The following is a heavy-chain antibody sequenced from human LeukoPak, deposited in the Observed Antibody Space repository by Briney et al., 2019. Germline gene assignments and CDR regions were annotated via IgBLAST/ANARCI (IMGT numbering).Heavy chain of an antibody. J-gene: IGHJ4*02. CDR3: ARDMGSSSWSLQMNFDY. CDR2: IIPNFGTA. D-gene: IGHD6-13*01. V-gene: IGHV1-69*05. Sequence: GASVKVSCKASGGTFSSYAISWVRQAPGQGLEWMGGIIPNFGTANYAQKFQGRVTMTRDTSTSTVYMELSSLRSEDTAVYYCARDMGSSSWSLQMNFDYWGQGTLVTVSS. CDR1: GGTFSSYA.